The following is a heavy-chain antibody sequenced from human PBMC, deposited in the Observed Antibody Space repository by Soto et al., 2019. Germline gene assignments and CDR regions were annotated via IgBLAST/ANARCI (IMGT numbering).Heavy chain of an antibody. CDR1: GFSFSNYG. CDR2: ISFDGSNK. V-gene: IGHV3-30*03. D-gene: IGHD3-16*01. CDR3: GGACYFFDY. J-gene: IGHJ4*02. Sequence: QVQLVESGGGVVQPGRSLRLSCAASGFSFSNYGMHWARQAPGKGLEWVAGISFDGSNKYHADSVKGRFTISRDNSKNPLYRQMNTLRPGDPAVFYWGGACYFFDYCGQGTLVTFPS.